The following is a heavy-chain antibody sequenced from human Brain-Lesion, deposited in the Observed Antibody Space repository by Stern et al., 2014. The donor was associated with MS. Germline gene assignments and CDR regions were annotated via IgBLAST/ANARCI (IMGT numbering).Heavy chain of an antibody. J-gene: IGHJ4*02. CDR3: ARDGSWSPLDY. D-gene: IGHD6-13*01. CDR2: VSTTGNI. Sequence: QVQLQESGPRQVKTAETLSLTCSVSRGSISTYYCSWIRQPAGKGLEWIGRVSTTGNIGYNPSLKNRVTMSVDPSKNQFSLQLNSVTAADTAMYFCARDGSWSPLDYWGQGILVTVSS. CDR1: RGSISTYY. V-gene: IGHV4-4*07.